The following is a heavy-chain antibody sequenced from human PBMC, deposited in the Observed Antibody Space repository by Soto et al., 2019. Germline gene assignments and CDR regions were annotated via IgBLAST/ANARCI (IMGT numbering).Heavy chain of an antibody. Sequence: ASVKVSCKASGYTFTSYGISWVRQAPGQGLEWMGWISAYNGNTNYAQKLQGRVTMTTDTSTSTAYMELRSLRSDDTAVYYCARSRQRLLLWFGELFPWFDPWGQGTLVTVSS. V-gene: IGHV1-18*01. CDR3: ARSRQRLLLWFGELFPWFDP. CDR1: GYTFTSYG. J-gene: IGHJ5*02. CDR2: ISAYNGNT. D-gene: IGHD3-10*01.